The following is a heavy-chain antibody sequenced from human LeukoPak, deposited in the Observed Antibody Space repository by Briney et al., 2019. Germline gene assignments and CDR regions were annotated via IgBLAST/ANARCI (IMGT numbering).Heavy chain of an antibody. CDR1: GGSISSYY. CDR2: IYTSGST. J-gene: IGHJ5*02. V-gene: IGHV4-4*07. CDR3: ARDTATYYYDSSGYYYSGHPTFNP. Sequence: SETLSLTCTVSGGSISSYYWSWIRQPAGKGLEWIGRIYTSGSTNYNPSLKSRVTMSVDTSKNQFSLKLSSVTAADTAVYYCARDTATYYYDSSGYYYSGHPTFNPWGQGTLVTVSS. D-gene: IGHD3-22*01.